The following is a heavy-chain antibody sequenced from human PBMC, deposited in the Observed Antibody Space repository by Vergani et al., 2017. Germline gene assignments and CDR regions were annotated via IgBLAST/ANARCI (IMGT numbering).Heavy chain of an antibody. CDR3: ARGPRYYYDSSGYYYPRPREDY. CDR1: GGTFSSYA. D-gene: IGHD3-22*01. J-gene: IGHJ4*02. CDR2: MNPNSGNT. V-gene: IGHV1-8*02. Sequence: QVQLVQSGAEVKKPGSSVKVSCKASGGTFSSYAISWVRQATGQGLEWMGWMNPNSGNTGYAQKFQGRVTMTRNTSISTAYMELSSLRSEDTAVYYCARGPRYYYDSSGYYYPRPREDYWGQGTLVTVSS.